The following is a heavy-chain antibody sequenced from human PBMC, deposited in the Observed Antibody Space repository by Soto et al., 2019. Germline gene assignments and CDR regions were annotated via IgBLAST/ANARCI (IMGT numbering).Heavy chain of an antibody. Sequence: QVQLVQSGAEVKKPGASVKVSCKASGSTFTSYGISWVRQAPGQGLEWMGWISAYNGNTNYAQKLPGRVTMTTDTSTSTAYMELRSLRSDDTAVYYCARESYYYDSSGYYGQGWFDPWGQGTLVTVSS. CDR1: GSTFTSYG. J-gene: IGHJ5*02. V-gene: IGHV1-18*01. CDR3: ARESYYYDSSGYYGQGWFDP. CDR2: ISAYNGNT. D-gene: IGHD3-22*01.